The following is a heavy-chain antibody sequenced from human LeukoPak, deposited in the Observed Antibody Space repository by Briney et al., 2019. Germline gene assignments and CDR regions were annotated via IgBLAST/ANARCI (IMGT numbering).Heavy chain of an antibody. V-gene: IGHV3-11*04. D-gene: IGHD3-9*01. CDR1: GFTFSDYY. CDR2: ISSSGSTI. Sequence: GGSLRLSCAASGFTFSDYYMSWIRQAPGKGLEWVSYISSSGSTIYYADSVKGRFTISRDNAKNSLYLQMNSLRAEDTAVYYCAREESSRYYDILTGYSLYYYYYMDVWGKGTTVTISS. J-gene: IGHJ6*03. CDR3: AREESSRYYDILTGYSLYYYYYMDV.